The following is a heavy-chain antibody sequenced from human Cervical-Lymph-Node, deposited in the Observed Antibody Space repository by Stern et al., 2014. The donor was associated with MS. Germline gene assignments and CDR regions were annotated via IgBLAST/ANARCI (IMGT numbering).Heavy chain of an antibody. CDR3: ARGRGIALRPDY. CDR1: GYSLTNTW. V-gene: IGHV5-51*03. D-gene: IGHD6-13*01. Sequence: VQLVQSGAELKKPGESLRISCKGSGYSLTNTWIGWVRQMPGKGLEWTGIIYPGDSETRYSPSFQGQVTISADKSINTAYLQWSSLKASDTAMYYCARGRGIALRPDYWGQGTLVTVSS. J-gene: IGHJ4*02. CDR2: IYPGDSET.